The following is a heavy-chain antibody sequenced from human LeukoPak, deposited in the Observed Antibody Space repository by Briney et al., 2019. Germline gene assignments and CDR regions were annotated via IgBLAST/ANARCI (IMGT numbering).Heavy chain of an antibody. CDR3: AREQVYYYGMDV. J-gene: IGHJ6*02. V-gene: IGHV4-59*12. CDR1: GGSISSYY. CDR2: IYYSGST. Sequence: PSETLSLTCTVSGGSISSYYWSWIRQPPGKGLEWIGYIYYSGSTYYNPSLKSRVTISVDTSKNQFSLKLSSVTAADTAVYYCAREQVYYYGMDVWGQGTTVTVSS.